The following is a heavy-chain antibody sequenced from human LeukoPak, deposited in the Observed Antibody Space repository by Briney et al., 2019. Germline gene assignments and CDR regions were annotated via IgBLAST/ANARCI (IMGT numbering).Heavy chain of an antibody. CDR1: GFTFSSYG. V-gene: IGHV3-30*18. Sequence: GTSLRLSCAASGFTFSSYGMHWVRQAPGKGLEWVAVISNDGSKKYYVDSVKGRFTISRDNSKNTLSLQMNSLRAEDTALYYCAKDLTDLALAGPEYLQDWGQGTLVTVSS. CDR2: ISNDGSKK. D-gene: IGHD6-19*01. J-gene: IGHJ1*01. CDR3: AKDLTDLALAGPEYLQD.